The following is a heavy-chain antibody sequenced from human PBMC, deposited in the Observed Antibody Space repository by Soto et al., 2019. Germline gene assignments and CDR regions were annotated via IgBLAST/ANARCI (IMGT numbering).Heavy chain of an antibody. V-gene: IGHV1-8*01. CDR2: MNPNSGNT. CDR3: ARVTMVRGYYYYYGMDV. D-gene: IGHD3-10*01. J-gene: IGHJ6*02. CDR1: GYTFTSSD. Sequence: ASVKVSCKASGYTFTSSDINWVRQATGQGLEGMGWMNPNSGNTAYAQKLQGRVTMTTDTSASTAYMELRSLRSDDTAVYYCARVTMVRGYYYYYGMDVWGQGTTVTVSS.